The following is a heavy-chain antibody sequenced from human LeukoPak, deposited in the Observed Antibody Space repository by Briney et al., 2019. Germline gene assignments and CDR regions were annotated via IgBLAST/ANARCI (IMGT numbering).Heavy chain of an antibody. D-gene: IGHD3-3*01. Sequence: SVKVSCKASGGTFSSYTISWVRQAPGQGLEWMGRIIPILGIANYAQKFQGRVTITADKSTSPACMELSSLRSEDTAVYYCAGDYDFWSGYSLSDTPPIDIWGQGTMVTVSS. V-gene: IGHV1-69*02. CDR3: AGDYDFWSGYSLSDTPPIDI. CDR2: IIPILGIA. CDR1: GGTFSSYT. J-gene: IGHJ3*02.